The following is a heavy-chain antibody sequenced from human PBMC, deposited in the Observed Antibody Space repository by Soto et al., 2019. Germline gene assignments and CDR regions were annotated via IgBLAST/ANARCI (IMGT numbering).Heavy chain of an antibody. CDR2: MNPGSGDT. V-gene: IGHV1-8*01. CDR3: ARMATFGSLNWFDP. CDR1: GDSFTNNY. D-gene: IGHD3-16*01. J-gene: IGHJ5*02. Sequence: ASVKVSCKASGDSFTNNYVSWVRQATGQGLEWMGWMNPGSGDTGYAQKFQGRVTMTRDISTATAYMELSSLRSDDTATYYCARMATFGSLNWFDPWGQGTLVTVS.